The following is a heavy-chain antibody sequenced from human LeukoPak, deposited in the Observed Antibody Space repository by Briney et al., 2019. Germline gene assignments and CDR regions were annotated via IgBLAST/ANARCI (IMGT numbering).Heavy chain of an antibody. V-gene: IGHV3-9*03. CDR3: AKGGTYYYGSGSYPLDYYYMDV. CDR2: ISWNSGSI. D-gene: IGHD3-10*01. CDR1: GFTFDDYA. Sequence: GRSLRLSCAASGFTFDDYAMHWVRQAPGKGLEWVSGISWNSGSIGYADSVKGRFTISRDNAKNSLYLQMNSLRAEDMALYYCAKGGTYYYGSGSYPLDYYYMDVWGKGTTVTVSS. J-gene: IGHJ6*03.